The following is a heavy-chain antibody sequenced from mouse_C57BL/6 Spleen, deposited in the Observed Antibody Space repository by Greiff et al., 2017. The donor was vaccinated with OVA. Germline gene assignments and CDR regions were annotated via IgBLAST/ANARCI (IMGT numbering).Heavy chain of an antibody. J-gene: IGHJ2*01. CDR2: IYPRSGNT. CDR3: ARGSYSNSFDY. D-gene: IGHD2-5*01. CDR1: GYTFTSYG. V-gene: IGHV1-81*01. Sequence: QVQLQQSGAELARPGASVKLSCKASGYTFTSYGISWVKQRTGQGLEWIGEIYPRSGNTYYNDKFKGKATLTADKSSSTAYMELRSLTSEDSAVYFCARGSYSNSFDYWGQGTTLTVSS.